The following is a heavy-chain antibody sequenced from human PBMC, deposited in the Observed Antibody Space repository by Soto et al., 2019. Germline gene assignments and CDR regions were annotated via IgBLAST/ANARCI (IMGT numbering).Heavy chain of an antibody. CDR1: GYTFSNFW. CDR3: ARHGPRVYYDNSDYYYYGMDV. CDR2: IYPGDHET. Sequence: PGESLKISCQCSGYTFSNFWIGWVRQLPGKGLEWMGIIYPGDHETRYSPSFHGKVTISADKSINTAYLQWNSLEASDTAMYYCARHGPRVYYDNSDYYYYGMDVWGQGTTVTVSS. V-gene: IGHV5-51*01. D-gene: IGHD3-22*01. J-gene: IGHJ6*02.